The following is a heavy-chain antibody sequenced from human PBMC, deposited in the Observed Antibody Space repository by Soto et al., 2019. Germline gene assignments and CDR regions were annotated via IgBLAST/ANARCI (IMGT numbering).Heavy chain of an antibody. CDR2: IIPVFGSP. Sequence: VQLVQSGAEVKKPGSSVRVSCETSGDTFTSHTVNWLRQAPGQGLEWMGGIIPVFGSPNYAEKFQGRLTITAHTSTNTAYMELRRLTSEDTAVYFCARDITGTNNWFDPWGQGTLVTVSS. V-gene: IGHV1-69*06. J-gene: IGHJ5*02. CDR3: ARDITGTNNWFDP. D-gene: IGHD1-7*01. CDR1: GDTFTSHT.